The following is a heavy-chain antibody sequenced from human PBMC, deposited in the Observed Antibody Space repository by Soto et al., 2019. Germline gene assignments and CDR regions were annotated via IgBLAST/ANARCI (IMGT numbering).Heavy chain of an antibody. Sequence: QVQLVESGGGVVQPGRSLRLSCAASGFTFSSYTMHWVRQAPGKGLEWVAVISYDGSNKYYADSVKGRFTISRDNSKNTLYLQMNSLRAEDTAVYYCARGIAPRFAPMLDYWGQGTLVTVSS. D-gene: IGHD6-6*01. CDR3: ARGIAPRFAPMLDY. CDR1: GFTFSSYT. J-gene: IGHJ4*02. CDR2: ISYDGSNK. V-gene: IGHV3-30-3*01.